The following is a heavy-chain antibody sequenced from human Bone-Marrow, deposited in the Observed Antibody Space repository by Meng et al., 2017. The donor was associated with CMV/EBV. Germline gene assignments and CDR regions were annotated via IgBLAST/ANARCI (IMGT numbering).Heavy chain of an antibody. D-gene: IGHD2-2*01. CDR3: ARDLCPGLLSTSCDAFDI. V-gene: IGHV3-74*01. CDR1: GFTFSSYA. Sequence: GGSLRLSCAASGFTFSSYAMHWVRQAPGKGLVWVSRINSDGSSTSYADSVKGRFTISRDNAKNTLYLQMNSLRAEDTAVYYCARDLCPGLLSTSCDAFDIWGQGTMVTVSS. J-gene: IGHJ3*02. CDR2: INSDGSST.